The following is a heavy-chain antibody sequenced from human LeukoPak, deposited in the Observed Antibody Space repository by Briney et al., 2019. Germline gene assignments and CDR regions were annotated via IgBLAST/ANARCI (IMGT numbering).Heavy chain of an antibody. V-gene: IGHV3-23*01. J-gene: IGHJ6*03. CDR3: ARAGEPTLGYYYYMDV. Sequence: GGSLRLSCAASGFTFSSYAMSWVRQAPGKGLEWVSAISGSGGSTYYADSVKGRFTISRDNSKNTLYLQMNSLRAEDTAVYYCARAGEPTLGYYYYMDVWGKGTTVTVSS. CDR1: GFTFSSYA. D-gene: IGHD1-14*01. CDR2: ISGSGGST.